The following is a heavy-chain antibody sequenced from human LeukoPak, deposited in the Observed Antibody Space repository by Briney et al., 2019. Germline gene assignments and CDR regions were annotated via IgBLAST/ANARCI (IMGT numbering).Heavy chain of an antibody. J-gene: IGHJ4*02. D-gene: IGHD5-12*01. V-gene: IGHV4-59*01. Sequence: PSETLSLTCTVSGGSISSYYWSWIRQPPGKGLEWIGYIYYSGSTNCNPSLKSRVTISVDTSKNQFSLKLSSVTAADTAVYYCAREGRSGSGYDSSNFDYWGQGTLVTVSS. CDR2: IYYSGST. CDR1: GGSISSYY. CDR3: AREGRSGSGYDSSNFDY.